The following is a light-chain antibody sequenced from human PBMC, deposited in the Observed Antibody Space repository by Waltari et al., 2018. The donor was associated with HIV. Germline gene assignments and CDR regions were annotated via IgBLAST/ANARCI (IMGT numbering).Light chain of an antibody. V-gene: IGKV3-15*01. Sequence: EAVMTQSPATLSVSPGERATLSCKASQSVSINLAWYQQKPGQAPGFLIYDTSTRATGVPARFSGSGSGTEFTLTISSLQSEDFAIYYCHEYNKWPFTFGPGTKVEIK. J-gene: IGKJ3*01. CDR1: QSVSIN. CDR2: DTS. CDR3: HEYNKWPFT.